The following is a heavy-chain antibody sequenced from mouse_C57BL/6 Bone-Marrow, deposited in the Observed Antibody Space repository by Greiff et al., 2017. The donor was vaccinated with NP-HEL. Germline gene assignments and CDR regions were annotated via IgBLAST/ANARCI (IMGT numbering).Heavy chain of an antibody. CDR3: ARRVYYGPYWYFDV. Sequence: VQLQQSGPELVKPGASVKISCKASGYSFTDYNLNWVKQSNGKSLEWIGVINPNYGTTSYNQKFKGKATLTVDQSSSTAYMQLNSLTSEDSAVYYCARRVYYGPYWYFDVWGTGTTVTVSS. J-gene: IGHJ1*03. V-gene: IGHV1-39*01. CDR1: GYSFTDYN. D-gene: IGHD1-1*01. CDR2: INPNYGTT.